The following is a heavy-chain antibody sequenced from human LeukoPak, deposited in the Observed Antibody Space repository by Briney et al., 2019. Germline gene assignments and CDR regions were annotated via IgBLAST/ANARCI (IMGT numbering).Heavy chain of an antibody. D-gene: IGHD3-22*01. J-gene: IGHJ6*02. V-gene: IGHV3-30*04. CDR3: ARRGYYYDTSGYWTDYYGMDV. Sequence: GRSLRLSCAASGFTFSSYAMHWVRQAPGKGLEWVAVLSYDGSNKYYADSVKGRFIISRDNSKNTLYLQMNSLRAEDTAVYYCARRGYYYDTSGYWTDYYGMDVWGQGTTVTVSS. CDR2: LSYDGSNK. CDR1: GFTFSSYA.